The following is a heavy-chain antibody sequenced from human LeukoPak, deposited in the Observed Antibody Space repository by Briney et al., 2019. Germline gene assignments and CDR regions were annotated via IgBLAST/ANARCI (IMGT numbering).Heavy chain of an antibody. D-gene: IGHD1-26*01. CDR3: TRVPICTVTLAIVVRGHDVFDI. Sequence: PGGSLRLSCTTSGFTSGDYAMTWFRHAPGKGLEWVGFIRGKNYGGTTEYAASVKGRFTISRDDSKNIAYLQMNSLKIEDTAVYYCTRVPICTVTLAIVVRGHDVFDIWGQGTMVTVSS. J-gene: IGHJ3*02. CDR1: GFTSGDYA. V-gene: IGHV3-49*03. CDR2: IRGKNYGGTT.